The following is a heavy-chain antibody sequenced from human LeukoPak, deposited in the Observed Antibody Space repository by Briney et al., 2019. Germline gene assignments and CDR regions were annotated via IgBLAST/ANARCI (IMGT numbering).Heavy chain of an antibody. CDR1: GGTFSSYA. Sequence: GASVKASFKASGGTFSSYAISWVRQAPGQGLEWMGGIIPIFGTANYAQKFQGRVTITADESTSTAYMELSSLRSEDTAVYYCARLVDTAMLYYFDYWGQGTLVTVSS. CDR2: IIPIFGTA. CDR3: ARLVDTAMLYYFDY. D-gene: IGHD5-18*01. J-gene: IGHJ4*02. V-gene: IGHV1-69*13.